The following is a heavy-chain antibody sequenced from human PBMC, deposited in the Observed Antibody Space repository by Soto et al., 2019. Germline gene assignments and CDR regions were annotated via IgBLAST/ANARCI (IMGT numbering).Heavy chain of an antibody. CDR1: GFTFSSYA. CDR3: EKGEDWFDP. J-gene: IGHJ5*02. V-gene: IGHV3-23*01. Sequence: EVQLLESGGGLVQPGGSLRLSCAASGFTFSSYAMSWVRQAPGKGLEWVSAISGSGGRTYYADSVKGRFTISRDTPKNTLSLPMNSLRAEDTAVYYCEKGEDWFDPCGQGTLVTVSS. CDR2: ISGSGGRT. D-gene: IGHD1-26*01.